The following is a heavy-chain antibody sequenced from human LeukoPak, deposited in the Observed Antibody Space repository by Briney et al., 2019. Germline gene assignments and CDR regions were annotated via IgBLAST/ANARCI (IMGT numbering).Heavy chain of an antibody. D-gene: IGHD3-10*01. CDR3: ARERSRAYYYGSGSLQYFDY. CDR2: INHSGST. J-gene: IGHJ4*02. Sequence: SSETLSLTCAVYGGSFSGYYWSWIRQPPGQGLEWIGEINHSGSTNYNPSLKSRVTISEDTSKNQFSLKLSSVTAADTAVYYCARERSRAYYYGSGSLQYFDYWGQGTLVTVSS. CDR1: GGSFSGYY. V-gene: IGHV4-34*01.